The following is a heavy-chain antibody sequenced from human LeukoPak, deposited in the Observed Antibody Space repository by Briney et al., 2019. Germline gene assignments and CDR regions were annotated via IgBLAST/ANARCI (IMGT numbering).Heavy chain of an antibody. CDR1: GFTFSNAW. V-gene: IGHV3-74*01. Sequence: GGSLRLSCAASGFTFSNAWMHWVRQAPGKGLVWVTRMNSDGSATYYADSVQGRFTISRDNAKNTLYLQMNSLRAEDTAMYFCAKGPNYFDSWGQGTLVTVSS. CDR3: AKGPNYFDS. CDR2: MNSDGSAT. J-gene: IGHJ4*02.